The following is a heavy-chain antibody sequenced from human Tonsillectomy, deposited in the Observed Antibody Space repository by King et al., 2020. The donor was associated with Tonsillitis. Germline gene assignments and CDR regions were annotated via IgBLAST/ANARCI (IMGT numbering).Heavy chain of an antibody. V-gene: IGHV3-30*18. Sequence: VQLVESGGGVVQPGRSLRLSCAASGFTFSSYGMPWVRQAPGKGLEWVAVISYDGSNKYYADSVKGRFTISRDNSKNTLYLQMNSLRAEDTAVYYCAKDFGRYDFRRLDPWGQGTLVTVSS. CDR3: AKDFGRYDFRRLDP. D-gene: IGHD3-3*01. CDR2: ISYDGSNK. CDR1: GFTFSSYG. J-gene: IGHJ5*02.